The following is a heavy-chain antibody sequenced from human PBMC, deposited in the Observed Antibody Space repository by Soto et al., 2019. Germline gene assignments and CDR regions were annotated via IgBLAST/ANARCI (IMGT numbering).Heavy chain of an antibody. V-gene: IGHV1-69*12. J-gene: IGHJ4*02. Sequence: QVQLVQSGAEVKKPGSSVKVSCKASGGTFSSYAISWVRQAPGQWLEWMGGIIPIFGTANYAQKFQGRVTITADECTSTAYMALSSLRSEDTAVYYCARAPHDYVWGSYRPTTPQYFDYWGQGTLVTVSS. CDR3: ARAPHDYVWGSYRPTTPQYFDY. CDR2: IIPIFGTA. D-gene: IGHD3-16*02. CDR1: GGTFSSYA.